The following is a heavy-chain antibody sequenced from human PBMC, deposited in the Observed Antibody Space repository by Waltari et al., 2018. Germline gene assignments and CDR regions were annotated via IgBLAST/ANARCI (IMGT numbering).Heavy chain of an antibody. V-gene: IGHV4-30-4*08. Sequence: QVQLQESGPGLVKPSQTLSLTCTVSGGSISSGDYYWSWIRQPPGKGREWVGYIYYSGSTYDNPSLKSRVTISVDTSKNQFSLKLSSVTAADTAVYYCARYRVGATSFDYWGQGTLVTVSS. D-gene: IGHD1-26*01. CDR2: IYYSGST. CDR1: GGSISSGDYY. J-gene: IGHJ4*02. CDR3: ARYRVGATSFDY.